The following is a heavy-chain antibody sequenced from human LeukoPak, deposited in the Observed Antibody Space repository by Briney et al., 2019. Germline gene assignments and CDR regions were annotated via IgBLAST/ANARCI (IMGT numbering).Heavy chain of an antibody. D-gene: IGHD6-19*01. Sequence: PSETLSLTCTVSGGSISSYYWSWIRQPPGKGLEWIGYIYYSGSTNYNPSLKSRVTISVDTSKNQFSLKLSSVTAADTAVYYCARAGPAVAGTGYYFDYWGQGTLVTVSS. CDR1: GGSISSYY. CDR3: ARAGPAVAGTGYYFDY. CDR2: IYYSGST. J-gene: IGHJ4*02. V-gene: IGHV4-59*01.